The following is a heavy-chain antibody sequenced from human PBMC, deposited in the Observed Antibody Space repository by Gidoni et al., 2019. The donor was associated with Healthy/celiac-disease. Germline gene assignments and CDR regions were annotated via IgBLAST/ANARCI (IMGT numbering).Heavy chain of an antibody. CDR2: LIPIFGTA. J-gene: IGHJ4*02. Sequence: QGQLVQAGAEVKKPGSSVKVSCKASGGTFSSYAISWVRQAPGQGLECIGGLIPIFGTANYAQKFQGRVTITSDKSTSTGYMALSSLRSEDTAVYYCARGGRDGYNYDYWGQGTLVTVSS. CDR3: ARGGRDGYNYDY. CDR1: GGTFSSYA. V-gene: IGHV1-69*06. D-gene: IGHD5-12*01.